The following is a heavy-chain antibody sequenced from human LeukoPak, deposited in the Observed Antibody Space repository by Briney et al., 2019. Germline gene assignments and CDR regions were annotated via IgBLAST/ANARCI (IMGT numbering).Heavy chain of an antibody. CDR1: GGSISSYY. J-gene: IGHJ4*02. D-gene: IGHD4-17*01. V-gene: IGHV4-59*01. Sequence: SEALSLTCTVSGGSISSYYWSWIRQPPGKGLEWIGYIYYSGNTNYNPSLKSRVTISVDTSKNQFSLKLSSVTAADTAVYYCARENYGDYAYYLDYWGQGTLVTVSS. CDR3: ARENYGDYAYYLDY. CDR2: IYYSGNT.